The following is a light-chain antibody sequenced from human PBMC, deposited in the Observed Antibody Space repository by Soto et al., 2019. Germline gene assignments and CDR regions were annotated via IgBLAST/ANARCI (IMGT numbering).Light chain of an antibody. Sequence: EIVLTQSPGTLSLSPGERATLSCRASPSVSSSYLAWYQQKPGQAPRLLIYGASSRATGIPDRLSVSGSVTDFTLTISRLEPEDFAVYYCQQDCSSPSITFGKGTRLEIK. CDR1: PSVSSSY. V-gene: IGKV3-20*01. J-gene: IGKJ5*01. CDR3: QQDCSSPSIT. CDR2: GAS.